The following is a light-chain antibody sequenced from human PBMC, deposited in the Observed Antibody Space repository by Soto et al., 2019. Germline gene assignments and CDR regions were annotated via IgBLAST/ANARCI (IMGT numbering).Light chain of an antibody. CDR2: DAS. J-gene: IGKJ1*01. V-gene: IGKV1-5*01. CDR1: QNINNW. Sequence: DFQMTQSPSTLSASVGDRVTITCRASQNINNWVAWYQQKPGKAPKLLIYDASTLQRGVSSRFNGSGFGTEFSLTINSLQPDDYGSYYCQHTRTFGQGTKVEVK. CDR3: QHTRT.